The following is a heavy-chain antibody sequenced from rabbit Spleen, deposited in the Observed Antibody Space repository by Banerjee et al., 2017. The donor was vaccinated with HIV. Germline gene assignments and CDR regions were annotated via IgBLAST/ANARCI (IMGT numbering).Heavy chain of an antibody. V-gene: IGHV1S69*01. CDR1: GFSLSKYT. Sequence: QSVEESGGRLVTPGTPLTLTCTLSGFSLSKYTMIWVRQAPGEGLEWIGIINSDTTVYATWAKGRFTVSKTSTTVDLKITSPTTEDSATYFCARVFLGNYYGMDLWGPGTLVTVS. J-gene: IGHJ6*01. CDR2: INSDTT. CDR3: ARVFLGNYYGMDL. D-gene: IGHD4-2*01.